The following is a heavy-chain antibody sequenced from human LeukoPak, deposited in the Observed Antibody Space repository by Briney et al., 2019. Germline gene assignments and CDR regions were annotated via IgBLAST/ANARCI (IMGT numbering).Heavy chain of an antibody. CDR2: MNPNSGNT. CDR1: GYTFTGYY. V-gene: IGHV1-8*02. J-gene: IGHJ5*02. CDR3: ARDQYSSGWQT. Sequence: ASVKVSCKASGYTFTGYYMHWVRQATGQGLEWMGWMNPNSGNTGYAQKFQGRVTMTRNTSISTAYMELRSLRSDDTAVYYCARDQYSSGWQTWGQGTLVTVSS. D-gene: IGHD6-19*01.